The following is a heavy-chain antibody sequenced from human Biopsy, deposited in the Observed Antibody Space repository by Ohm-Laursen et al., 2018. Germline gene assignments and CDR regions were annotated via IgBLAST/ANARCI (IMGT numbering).Heavy chain of an antibody. V-gene: IGHV1-46*01. Sequence: SSVKVSCKASGYTLSRYYMHWVRQAPGQGLEWMGIIAPSGGTTSYGQKFQGRVIMTRDTSTNTVSMELSSLRSEDTAVYFCARGNVDTPNHRFDYWGQGTPVTVSS. CDR1: GYTLSRYY. J-gene: IGHJ4*02. D-gene: IGHD5-18*01. CDR3: ARGNVDTPNHRFDY. CDR2: IAPSGGTT.